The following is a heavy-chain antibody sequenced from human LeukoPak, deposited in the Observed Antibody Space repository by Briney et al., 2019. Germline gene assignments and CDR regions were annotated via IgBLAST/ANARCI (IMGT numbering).Heavy chain of an antibody. D-gene: IGHD4-17*01. CDR3: AREAVTKYYFDY. Sequence: ASETLSLTCTVSGGSISRYFWSWIRQPPGKGLEWIGYIYYSGSTNYNPSLKSRVTMSVDTSKNQFSLKLSSVTAADTAVYYCAREAVTKYYFDYWGQGTLVTVSS. CDR1: GGSISRYF. V-gene: IGHV4-59*01. J-gene: IGHJ4*02. CDR2: IYYSGST.